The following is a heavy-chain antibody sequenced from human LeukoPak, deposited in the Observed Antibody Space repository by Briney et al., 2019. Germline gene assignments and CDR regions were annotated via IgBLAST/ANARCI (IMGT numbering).Heavy chain of an antibody. CDR2: IRYDGSNK. CDR3: AKLSVHRENDDY. V-gene: IGHV3-30*02. J-gene: IGHJ4*02. Sequence: GGFLRLSCAVSGFTFSGSWMTWVRQAPGKGLEWVAFIRYDGSNKYYADSVKGRFTISRDNSKNTLYLQMNSLRAEDTAVYYCAKLSVHRENDDYWGQGTLVTVSS. D-gene: IGHD1-1*01. CDR1: GFTFSGSW.